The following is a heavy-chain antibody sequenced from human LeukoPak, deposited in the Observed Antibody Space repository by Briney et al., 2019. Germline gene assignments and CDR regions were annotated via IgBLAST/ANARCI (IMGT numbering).Heavy chain of an antibody. CDR3: AKQHSSSWAPADY. V-gene: IGHV3-66*01. Sequence: GGSLRLSCAASGFTFSSYWMSWVRQAPGKGLEWVSVIYSGGSTYYADSVKGRFTISRDNSKNTLYLQMNSLRAEDTAVYYCAKQHSSSWAPADYWGQGTLVTVSS. CDR2: IYSGGST. J-gene: IGHJ4*02. D-gene: IGHD6-13*01. CDR1: GFTFSSYW.